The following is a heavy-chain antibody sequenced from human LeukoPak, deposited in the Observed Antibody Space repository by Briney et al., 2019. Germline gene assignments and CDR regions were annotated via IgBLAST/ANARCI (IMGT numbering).Heavy chain of an antibody. J-gene: IGHJ4*02. V-gene: IGHV3-23*01. CDR1: GFTFSSYA. CDR3: AKAASPIVVLPAAIYFDC. D-gene: IGHD2-2*01. CDR2: ISGSGGST. Sequence: GGSLRLSCAASGFTFSSYAMSWVRQAPGKGLEWVSAISGSGGSTYYADPVKGRFSISRDNSKNTLYLQMNSLRAEDTAVYYCAKAASPIVVLPAAIYFDCWGQGTLVTVSS.